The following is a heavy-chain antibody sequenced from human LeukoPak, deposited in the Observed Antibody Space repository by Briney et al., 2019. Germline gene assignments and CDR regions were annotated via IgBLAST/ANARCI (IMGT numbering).Heavy chain of an antibody. CDR2: INTYNGNT. D-gene: IGHD4-17*01. V-gene: IGHV1-18*04. CDR1: GYTFTTYG. J-gene: IGHJ6*02. Sequence: GASVKVSFTASGYTFTTYGISWVRQAPGQGFEWMGWINTYNGNTNYAHKFRGRVTMTTDTSTRTVYMEVRSLRSDDTAVYYCARDPADHGDLREDAHYYALDVWGQGTTVTVSS. CDR3: ARDPADHGDLREDAHYYALDV.